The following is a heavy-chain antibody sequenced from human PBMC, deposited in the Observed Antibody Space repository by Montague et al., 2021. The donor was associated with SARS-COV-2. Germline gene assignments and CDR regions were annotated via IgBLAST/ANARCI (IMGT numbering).Heavy chain of an antibody. Sequence: SETLSLTCAVYGASSSNYYWSWIRQSPGKGLEWVGEINHSGYTDXNPSLESRLTISLDSSKKQFSLKMTSATAADTAIYYCASAPRYSFGFWAYWGQGTLVSVSS. V-gene: IGHV4-34*01. CDR1: GASSSNYY. CDR3: ASAPRYSFGFWAY. D-gene: IGHD5-12*01. CDR2: INHSGYT. J-gene: IGHJ4*02.